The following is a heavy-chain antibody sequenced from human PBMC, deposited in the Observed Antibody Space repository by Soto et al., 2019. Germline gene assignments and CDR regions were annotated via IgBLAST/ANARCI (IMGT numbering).Heavy chain of an antibody. CDR1: GFPFSSYV. V-gene: IGHV3-23*01. CDR3: AKAVTLVRGINPYYYGMDV. D-gene: IGHD3-10*01. J-gene: IGHJ6*02. CDR2: ISGGGGST. Sequence: GGSLRLSCAVSGFPFSSYVMTWVRQAPGKGLEWVSVISGGGGSTNYAESVKGRFTISRDNSENTLYLQMNSLRAEDTAVYYCAKAVTLVRGINPYYYGMDVWGQGTTVTAP.